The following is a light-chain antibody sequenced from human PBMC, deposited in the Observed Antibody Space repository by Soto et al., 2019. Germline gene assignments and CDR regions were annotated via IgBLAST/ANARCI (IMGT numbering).Light chain of an antibody. V-gene: IGKV3-20*01. CDR2: GAS. J-gene: IGKJ1*01. CDR1: QSVSSRY. Sequence: EIVLTQSPGTLSLSPGERATLSCRASQSVSSRYLAWYQQKPGQAPRLLIFGASSRATGIPDRFTASGSGTEFTLSISSLQSDDFGVYYCQQYDTWPRTFGQGTKVEIK. CDR3: QQYDTWPRT.